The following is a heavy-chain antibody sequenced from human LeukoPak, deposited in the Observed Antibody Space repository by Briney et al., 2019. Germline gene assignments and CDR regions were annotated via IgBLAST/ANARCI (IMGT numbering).Heavy chain of an antibody. D-gene: IGHD2-8*01. V-gene: IGHV4-61*02. CDR1: GASISSRSYY. Sequence: SQTLSLTCTVSGASISSRSYYWSWIRQPAGKGLEWIGRVYTSGTTNYNPSLKSRVTISVDTSKNQFSLNLTSVTAADTAVYYCARDSVSTYFDSWGQGTLVTVSS. CDR3: ARDSVSTYFDS. J-gene: IGHJ4*02. CDR2: VYTSGTT.